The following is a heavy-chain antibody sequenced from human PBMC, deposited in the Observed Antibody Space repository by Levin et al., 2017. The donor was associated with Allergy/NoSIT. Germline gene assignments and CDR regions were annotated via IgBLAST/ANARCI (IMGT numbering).Heavy chain of an antibody. CDR2: IYQSGST. CDR1: GYSISSGYY. J-gene: IGHJ6*02. CDR3: ARFGASRALSVAYYYYGMDV. V-gene: IGHV4-38-2*01. D-gene: IGHD3-16*01. Sequence: SQTLSLTCAVSGYSISSGYYWGWIRQSPGKGLEWIATIYQSGSTYYNSSLRGRVTISIDTSKNQFSLTLTSVTAADPAVYFCARFGASRALSVAYYYYGMDVWGQGTTVTVS.